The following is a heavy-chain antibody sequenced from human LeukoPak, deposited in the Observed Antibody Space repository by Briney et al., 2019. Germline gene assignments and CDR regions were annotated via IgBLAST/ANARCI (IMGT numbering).Heavy chain of an antibody. CDR2: IKSKTDGGKI. D-gene: IGHD4-23*01. Sequence: PGGSLRLSCTASGFIFSNAWMNWVRQAPGKGLEWVGRIKSKTDGGKIDYAAPVKGRFTISRDDSKNTLYLQMNSLKIEDTAVYYCTTGLPERGGNSADFDYWGQGTLVTVSS. CDR1: GFIFSNAW. V-gene: IGHV3-15*01. CDR3: TTGLPERGGNSADFDY. J-gene: IGHJ4*02.